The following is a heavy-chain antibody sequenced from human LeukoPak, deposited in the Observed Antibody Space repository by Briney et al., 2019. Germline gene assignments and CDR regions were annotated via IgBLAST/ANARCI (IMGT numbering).Heavy chain of an antibody. V-gene: IGHV3-66*01. D-gene: IGHD3-22*01. CDR2: IYSGGST. CDR3: ARDQEAYYDSSGYQDT. J-gene: IGHJ5*02. CDR1: GFTFSSYS. Sequence: PGGSLRLSCAASGFTFSSYSMNWVRQAPGKGLEWVSVIYSGGSTYYADSVKGRFTISRDNAKNSLYLQMNSLRAEDTAVYYCARDQEAYYDSSGYQDTWGQGTLVTVSS.